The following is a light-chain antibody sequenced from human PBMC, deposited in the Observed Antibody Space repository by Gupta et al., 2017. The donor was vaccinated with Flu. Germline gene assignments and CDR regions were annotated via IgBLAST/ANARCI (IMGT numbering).Light chain of an antibody. CDR2: AAS. CDR1: QSISSY. V-gene: IGKV1-39*01. Sequence: QMRQSPSSLSASGGDRVTITCRASQSISSYLNWYQQKPGKAPKLLIYAASSLQSGVPSRFSGSGSGTDFTLTISSLQPEDFATYYCQQSYSTPRTFGQGTKVEIK. CDR3: QQSYSTPRT. J-gene: IGKJ1*01.